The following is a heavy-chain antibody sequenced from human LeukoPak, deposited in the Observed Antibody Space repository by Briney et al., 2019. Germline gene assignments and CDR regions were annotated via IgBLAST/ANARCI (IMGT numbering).Heavy chain of an antibody. CDR1: GGSISSYY. Sequence: SETLSLTCTVSGGSISSYYWSWIRQPPGKGLEWIGYIYYSGSTNYNPSLKSRVAISVDTSKNQFSLKLSSVTAADTAVYYCARAGRDGYNRRDAFDIWGQGTMVTVSS. V-gene: IGHV4-59*08. D-gene: IGHD5-24*01. J-gene: IGHJ3*02. CDR3: ARAGRDGYNRRDAFDI. CDR2: IYYSGST.